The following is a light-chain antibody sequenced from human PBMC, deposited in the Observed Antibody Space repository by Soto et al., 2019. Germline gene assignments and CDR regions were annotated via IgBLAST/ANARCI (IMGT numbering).Light chain of an antibody. Sequence: EIVLTQSPATLSLSPGERTTLSCRASQSVSSYLAWYQQKPGQPPRLLIHDASNRATGIPVRFSGRGSGTDFTLTISSLEPEDFAVYYCQQRGSWPITFGQGTRLEIK. J-gene: IGKJ5*01. CDR1: QSVSSY. V-gene: IGKV3-11*01. CDR3: QQRGSWPIT. CDR2: DAS.